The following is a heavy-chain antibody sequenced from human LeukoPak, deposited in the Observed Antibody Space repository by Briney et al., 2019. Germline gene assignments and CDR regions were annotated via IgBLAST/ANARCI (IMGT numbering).Heavy chain of an antibody. CDR3: ARDFGGSRVSRDY. CDR2: IDPSDSYT. CDR1: GYSXTSYW. Sequence: GESLKISCKGSGYSXTSYWISWVRXVPGXXLEWMGRIDPSDSYTNYSPCFQGHVTISADKSISTAYLQWSSLKASDTAMYYCARDFGGSRVSRDYWGQGNLVTVSS. J-gene: IGHJ4*02. D-gene: IGHD2/OR15-2a*01. V-gene: IGHV5-10-1*01.